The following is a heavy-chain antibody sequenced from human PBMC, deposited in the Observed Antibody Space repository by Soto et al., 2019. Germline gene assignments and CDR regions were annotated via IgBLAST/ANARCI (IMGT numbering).Heavy chain of an antibody. V-gene: IGHV1-69*13. J-gene: IGHJ5*02. D-gene: IGHD2-2*01. CDR1: GDTFSSYA. Sequence: SVKVSCKASGDTFSSYAISWVRQAPGQGLEWMGGIIPIFGTANYAQKFQGRVTITADESTSTAYMELSSLRSEDTAVYYCARVPKVVPPETQGWFDPWGQGTLVTVSS. CDR2: IIPIFGTA. CDR3: ARVPKVVPPETQGWFDP.